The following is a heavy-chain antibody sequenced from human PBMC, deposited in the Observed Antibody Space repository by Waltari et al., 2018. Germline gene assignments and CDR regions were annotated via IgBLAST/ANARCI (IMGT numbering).Heavy chain of an antibody. CDR1: GDSMSSSAC. D-gene: IGHD1-1*01. Sequence: QVQLQESGPGLVKPAGTLSVTCVVSGDSMSSSACWSWVRQSPGRGLEWIGQVRGSGRTNYNPSLETRVSVSIDTSKKQFSLRMTSATAADTAVYYCARDRGRGLFLDSWGQGILVTVSP. V-gene: IGHV4-4*02. J-gene: IGHJ4*02. CDR2: VRGSGRT. CDR3: ARDRGRGLFLDS.